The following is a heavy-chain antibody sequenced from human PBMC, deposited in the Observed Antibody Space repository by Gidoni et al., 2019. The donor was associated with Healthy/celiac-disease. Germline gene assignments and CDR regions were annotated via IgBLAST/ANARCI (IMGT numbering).Heavy chain of an antibody. D-gene: IGHD3-22*01. CDR3: AKTYYYDSSGYCFDY. J-gene: IGHJ4*02. CDR1: GFTCDDYA. CDR2: ISWNSGSI. Sequence: EVQLVESGGGLVQPGRSLRLSGAASGFTCDDYAMHWVRQAPGKGLEWVSGISWNSGSIGYADSVKGRFTISRDNAKNSLYLQMNSLRAEDTALYYCAKTYYYDSSGYCFDYWGQGTLVTVSS. V-gene: IGHV3-9*01.